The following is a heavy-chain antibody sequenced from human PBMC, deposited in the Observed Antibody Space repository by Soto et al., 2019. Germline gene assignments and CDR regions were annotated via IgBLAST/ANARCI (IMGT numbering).Heavy chain of an antibody. CDR1: GGSFSGYY. CDR3: ARGRVGIAAAQGAFDI. D-gene: IGHD6-13*01. V-gene: IGHV4-34*01. Sequence: SETLSLTCAVYGGSFSGYYWSWIRQPPGKGLEWIGEINHSGSTNYNPSLKSRVTISVDTSKNQFSLKLSSVTAADTAVYYCARGRVGIAAAQGAFDIWGQGTMVTVSS. CDR2: INHSGST. J-gene: IGHJ3*02.